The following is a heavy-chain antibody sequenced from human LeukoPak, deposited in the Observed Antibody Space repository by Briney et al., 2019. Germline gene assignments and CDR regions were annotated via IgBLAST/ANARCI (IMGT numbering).Heavy chain of an antibody. CDR2: ISGSGGST. J-gene: IGHJ4*02. Sequence: GGSLRLSCAASGFTFSSYAMSWVRQAPGKGPEWVSAISGSGGSTYYADSVKGRFTISRDNSKNTLYLQMNSLRAEDTALYYCAKIAVRGPRGDYWGQGTLVTVSS. D-gene: IGHD3-10*01. CDR3: AKIAVRGPRGDY. CDR1: GFTFSSYA. V-gene: IGHV3-23*01.